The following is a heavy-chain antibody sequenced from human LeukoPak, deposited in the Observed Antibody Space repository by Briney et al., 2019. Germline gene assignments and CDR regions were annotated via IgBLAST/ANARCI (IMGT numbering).Heavy chain of an antibody. D-gene: IGHD4-17*01. CDR3: AREDYGEQNFDY. J-gene: IGHJ4*02. CDR2: INHSGST. Sequence: SETLSLTCAVYGGSFSGYYRSWIRQPPGKGLEWIGEINHSGSTNYNPSLKGRVTISVDTSKNQFSLKLSSVTAADTAVYYCAREDYGEQNFDYWGQGTLVTVSS. CDR1: GGSFSGYY. V-gene: IGHV4-34*01.